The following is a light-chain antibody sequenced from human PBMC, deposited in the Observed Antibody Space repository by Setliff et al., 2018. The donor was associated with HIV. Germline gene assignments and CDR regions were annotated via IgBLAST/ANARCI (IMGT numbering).Light chain of an antibody. Sequence: QSVLTQPASVSGSRGQSITISCTGSSSDVGGYNYVSWYQHHPGKAPKLVIYEVSNRPSGVSNRFSGSKSVNTASLTISGRQAEDDADYYCSSFTGSSAPGVFGTGTKVTV. CDR3: SSFTGSSAPGV. J-gene: IGLJ1*01. CDR2: EVS. V-gene: IGLV2-14*01. CDR1: SSDVGGYNY.